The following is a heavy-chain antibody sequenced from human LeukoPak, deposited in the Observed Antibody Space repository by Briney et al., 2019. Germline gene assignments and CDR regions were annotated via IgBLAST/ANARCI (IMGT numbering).Heavy chain of an antibody. CDR1: RGSFSGYY. D-gene: IGHD2-15*01. J-gene: IGHJ1*01. CDR2: INHSGST. CDR3: ARAPGYCSGGSCYKGNRGQYFQH. Sequence: SETLSLTCAVYRGSFSGYYWSWIRQPPAKGLEWKGEINHSGSTNYNPSLKSQVTVSVDTSKNQFSLKLSSVTAADTAVYYCARAPGYCSGGSCYKGNRGQYFQHWGQGTLVTVSS. V-gene: IGHV4-34*01.